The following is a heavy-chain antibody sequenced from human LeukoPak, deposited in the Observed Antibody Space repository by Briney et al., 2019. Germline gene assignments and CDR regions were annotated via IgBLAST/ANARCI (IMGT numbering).Heavy chain of an antibody. CDR2: IYYSGST. CDR1: GGSISSGSYY. V-gene: IGHV4-61*01. J-gene: IGHJ4*02. Sequence: PSQTLSLTCTVSGGSISSGSYYWSWIRQPPGKGLEWIGYIYYSGSTNYNPSLKSRVTISVDTSKNQFSLKLSSVTAADTAVYYCARGRVTFGGSLYIDYWGQGTLVTVSS. D-gene: IGHD3-16*01. CDR3: ARGRVTFGGSLYIDY.